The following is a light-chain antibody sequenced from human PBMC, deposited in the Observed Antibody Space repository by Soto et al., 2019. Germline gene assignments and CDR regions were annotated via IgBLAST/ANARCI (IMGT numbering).Light chain of an antibody. CDR2: EVS. Sequence: QSLLTQPASVSGSPGQSITISCTGSISDVGGYNYVSWYQQHPGKAPKLIIYEVSNRPSGVSNRFSGSKSGNTASLTISGLQAEDEADYYCSSYTTNSTPYVFGTGTKVTVL. V-gene: IGLV2-14*01. CDR3: SSYTTNSTPYV. CDR1: ISDVGGYNY. J-gene: IGLJ1*01.